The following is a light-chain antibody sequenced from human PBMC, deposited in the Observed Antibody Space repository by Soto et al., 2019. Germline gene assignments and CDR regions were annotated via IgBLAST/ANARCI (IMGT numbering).Light chain of an antibody. CDR2: DAS. Sequence: IGLTHSLAILSLNTEDRATLSCRASQSVSRSLTWYQQKPGQAPRLLIYDASTRATGIPPRFSGSGSGTDFTLTISSLEPEDFAVYYCQQRSNSFGGGTKVDIK. CDR3: QQRSNS. V-gene: IGKV3-11*01. J-gene: IGKJ4*01. CDR1: QSVSRS.